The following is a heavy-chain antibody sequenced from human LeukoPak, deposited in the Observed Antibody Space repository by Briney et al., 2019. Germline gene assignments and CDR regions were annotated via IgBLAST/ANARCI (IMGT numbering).Heavy chain of an antibody. CDR2: ISYDGSNK. V-gene: IGHV3-30-3*01. Sequence: PGGSLRLSCAASGFTFSSYAMHWVRQAPGKGLEWVAVISYDGSNKYYADSVKGRFTISRDNSKNTLYLQMNSLRAEDTAVYYCARDSGSLANAFDIWGQGTMVTVSS. CDR1: GFTFSSYA. CDR3: ARDSGSLANAFDI. D-gene: IGHD1-26*01. J-gene: IGHJ3*02.